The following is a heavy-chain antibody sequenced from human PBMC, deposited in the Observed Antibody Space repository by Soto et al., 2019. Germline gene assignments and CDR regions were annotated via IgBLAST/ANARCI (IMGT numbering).Heavy chain of an antibody. D-gene: IGHD3-22*01. Sequence: SETLSLTCTVSGDTSTSYYWGWIRQAPGKGLEWIGHIHNSGTSTHNPSLNGRVTISIDMSKKQFSLKLTSLTSADTAVYYCARDFYDSVGYTWFDSWTQGTLVTVSS. CDR1: GDTSTSYY. CDR3: ARDFYDSVGYTWFDS. J-gene: IGHJ5*01. V-gene: IGHV4-59*01. CDR2: IHNSGTS.